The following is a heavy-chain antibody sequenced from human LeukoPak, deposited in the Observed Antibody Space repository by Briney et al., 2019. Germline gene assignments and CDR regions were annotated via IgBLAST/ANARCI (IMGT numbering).Heavy chain of an antibody. J-gene: IGHJ3*02. CDR1: GYNFRNYG. Sequence: ASVKVSCKVSGYNFRNYGIGWVRQAPRQGLEWMGWITAGNGNTNYAQKVQGRVTMTTDTSTSTAYMELRSLRSDDTAVYFCARDSARGYSYGYNAFDIWGQGTMVTVSS. D-gene: IGHD5-18*01. CDR2: ITAGNGNT. CDR3: ARDSARGYSYGYNAFDI. V-gene: IGHV1-18*01.